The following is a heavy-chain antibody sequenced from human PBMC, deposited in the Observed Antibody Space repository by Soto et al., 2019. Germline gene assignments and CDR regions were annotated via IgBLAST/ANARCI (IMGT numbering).Heavy chain of an antibody. CDR2: IYSGGST. Sequence: VGSLRLSCAVSGFTASDNYMSWVRQAPGKGLEWVSVIYSGGSTYYADSVKGRCTISRDKSKNTVYLQMNSVRAEDTAVYYCAREGVSQYYYHGTDVWGQGTTVTVSS. CDR3: AREGVSQYYYHGTDV. D-gene: IGHD3-10*01. V-gene: IGHV3-53*01. J-gene: IGHJ6*02. CDR1: GFTASDNY.